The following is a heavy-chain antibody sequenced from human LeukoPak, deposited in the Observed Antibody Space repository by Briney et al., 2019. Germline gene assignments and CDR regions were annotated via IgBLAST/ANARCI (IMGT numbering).Heavy chain of an antibody. CDR1: GGSISRYY. CDR2: IYSSGST. CDR3: AKGDTTWELPHDY. D-gene: IGHD1-26*01. Sequence: KTSETLSLTCTVSGGSISRYYWSWIRQPPGKGLEWIGYIYSSGSTNYNPSLKSRVTISVDTSKNQFSLKLSSVTAADTAVYYCAKGDTTWELPHDYWGQGTLVTVSS. J-gene: IGHJ4*02. V-gene: IGHV4-59*01.